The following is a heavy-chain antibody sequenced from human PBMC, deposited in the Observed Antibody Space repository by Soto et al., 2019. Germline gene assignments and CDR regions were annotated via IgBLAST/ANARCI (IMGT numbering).Heavy chain of an antibody. V-gene: IGHV4-34*01. J-gene: IGHJ6*02. CDR2: INHSGST. D-gene: IGHD3-9*01. CDR3: ARGAGSERFFDSSQGPYFYGLDV. CDR1: GGSFSGYY. Sequence: PSETLSLTCAVYGGSFSGYYWSWIRQPPGKGLEWIGEINHSGSTNYNPSLKSRVTISVDTSKNQFSLKLSSVTAADTAVYYCARGAGSERFFDSSQGPYFYGLDVWGQGTTVTVSS.